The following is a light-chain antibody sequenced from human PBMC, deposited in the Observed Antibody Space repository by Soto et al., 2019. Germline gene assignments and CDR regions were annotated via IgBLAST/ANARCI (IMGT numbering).Light chain of an antibody. CDR1: QGIRNF. V-gene: IGKV1-27*01. CDR2: AAS. J-gene: IGKJ3*01. CDR3: QKYSSVPV. Sequence: DIQMTQSPTSLSASVGDRVTITCRASQGIRNFVAWYQQKPGKAPKLLIYAASTLQSGLPSRFSGSGSGTDXTLXXNRLQPEDVXTYSCQKYSSVPVFGPGTKVEIK.